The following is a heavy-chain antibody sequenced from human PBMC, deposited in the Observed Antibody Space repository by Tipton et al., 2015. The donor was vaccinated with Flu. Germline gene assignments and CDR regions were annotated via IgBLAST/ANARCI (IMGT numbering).Heavy chain of an antibody. D-gene: IGHD4-23*01. CDR1: GGSMSSFY. J-gene: IGHJ3*02. Sequence: LRLSCTVSGGSMSSFYWTWIRQPAGKGLEWIGRMYVSGSTKYNPSLKSRVTISMDTSKSHFFLRLTSVTAADTAVYYCARDAGDFGGNPLAFDIWGQGTMVTVSS. CDR2: MYVSGST. CDR3: ARDAGDFGGNPLAFDI. V-gene: IGHV4-4*07.